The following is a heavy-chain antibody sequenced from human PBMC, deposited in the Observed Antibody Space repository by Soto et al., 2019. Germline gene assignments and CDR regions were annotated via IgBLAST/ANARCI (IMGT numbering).Heavy chain of an antibody. V-gene: IGHV3-7*01. CDR2: IKQDGREK. CDR3: ARELATVTTFDY. D-gene: IGHD5-12*01. Sequence: PGGSLRLSCAASGFAFSSYWISWVRQAPGKGLEWVANIKQDGREKYYVDSVKGRFTISRDNAKNSLYLQRNSLRAEDTAVYYCARELATVTTFDYWGQGTLVTVSS. J-gene: IGHJ4*02. CDR1: GFAFSSYW.